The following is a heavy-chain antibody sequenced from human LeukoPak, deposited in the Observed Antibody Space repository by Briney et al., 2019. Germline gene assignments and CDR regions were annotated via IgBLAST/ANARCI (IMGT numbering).Heavy chain of an antibody. CDR2: IYTSGST. V-gene: IGHV4-4*07. J-gene: IGHJ6*03. CDR3: ARERYCSSTSCYTVVAYYYYYMDV. Sequence: SETLSLTCTVSGGSISSYYWSWIRQPAGKGLEWIGRIYTSGSTNYNPSLKSRVTMSVDTSKNQFSLKLSSVTVADTAVYYCARERYCSSTSCYTVVAYYYYYMDVWGKGTTVTVSS. D-gene: IGHD2-2*02. CDR1: GGSISSYY.